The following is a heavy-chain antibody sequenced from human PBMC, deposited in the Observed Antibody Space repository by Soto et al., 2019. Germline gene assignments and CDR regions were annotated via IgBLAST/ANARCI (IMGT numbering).Heavy chain of an antibody. V-gene: IGHV3-23*01. CDR1: GFTFSNYG. J-gene: IGHJ5*02. CDR3: AKGPPVGANSWYFDP. CDR2: ISGSGASK. Sequence: EVQLLESGGGLIQPGGSLRLSCAASGFTFSNYGMTWVRQAPGKGLEWVSVISGSGASKYYADSVKGRFTISRDNSGNTLDLQMNSLRAEDTALYYCAKGPPVGANSWYFDPWGQGTLVTVSS. D-gene: IGHD1-26*01.